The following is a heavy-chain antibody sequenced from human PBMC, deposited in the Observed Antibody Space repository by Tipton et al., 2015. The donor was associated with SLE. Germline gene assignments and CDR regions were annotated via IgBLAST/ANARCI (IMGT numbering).Heavy chain of an antibody. CDR3: ARMDDTFLDY. Sequence: TLSLTCIVSGGSISSDTYYWSWLRQPAGKGLEWIGHIYTSGSTNYNPSLKTRVTISVDTSKNQFSLKLSSVTAADTAVYYCARMDDTFLDYWGQGTLVTVSS. J-gene: IGHJ4*02. CDR2: IYTSGST. CDR1: GGSISSDTYY. D-gene: IGHD3-22*01. V-gene: IGHV4-61*09.